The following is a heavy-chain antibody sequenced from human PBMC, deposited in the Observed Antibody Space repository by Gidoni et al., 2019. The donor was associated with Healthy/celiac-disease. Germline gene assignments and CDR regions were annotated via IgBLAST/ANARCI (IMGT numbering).Heavy chain of an antibody. CDR2: ISYDGSNK. J-gene: IGHJ4*02. V-gene: IGHV3-30-3*01. Sequence: QVQLVESGGGVVQPGRSLRLSCDASGFTSSSYAMHWVRQATGKGMECVAVISYDGSNKYYADSVKGRFTISRDNSKTTLYLQMNSLRAEDTAVYYCARSLWRAEMATGFDYWGQGTLVTVSS. CDR3: ARSLWRAEMATGFDY. D-gene: IGHD3-3*01. CDR1: GFTSSSYA.